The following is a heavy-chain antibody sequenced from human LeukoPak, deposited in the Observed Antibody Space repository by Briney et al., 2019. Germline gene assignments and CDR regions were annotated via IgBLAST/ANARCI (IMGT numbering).Heavy chain of an antibody. Sequence: SETLSLTCTVSGGSISSSSYYWGWIRQPPGKGLEWIGSIYYSGSTYYNPSLKSRVTISVDTSKNQFSLKLSSVTAADTAVYYCARGYYDSSGFEYFQDWGQGTLVTVSS. V-gene: IGHV4-39*07. J-gene: IGHJ1*01. CDR2: IYYSGST. D-gene: IGHD3-22*01. CDR1: GGSISSSSYY. CDR3: ARGYYDSSGFEYFQD.